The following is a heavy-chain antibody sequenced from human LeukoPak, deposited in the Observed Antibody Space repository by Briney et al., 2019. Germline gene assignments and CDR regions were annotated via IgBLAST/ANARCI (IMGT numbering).Heavy chain of an antibody. J-gene: IGHJ6*03. CDR1: GYTFTSYD. CDR2: MNPNSGNT. V-gene: IGHV1-8*01. D-gene: IGHD4-11*01. Sequence: ASVKVSCKASGYTFTSYDINWVRQATGQGLEWMGWMNPNSGNTGYAQKFQGRVTMTRNTSISTAYMELSSLRSEDTAVYYCARDKTTETTYYYYYMDVWGKGTTVTVSS. CDR3: ARDKTTETTYYYYYMDV.